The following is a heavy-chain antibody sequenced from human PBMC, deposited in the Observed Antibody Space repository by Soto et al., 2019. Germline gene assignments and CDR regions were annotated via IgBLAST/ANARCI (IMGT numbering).Heavy chain of an antibody. V-gene: IGHV1-69*14. Sequence: QVQLVQSGAEVKKPGSSVKVSCKASGGTFSSYAISWVRQAPGQGLQWMGGIIPIFGTANYAQKFQGRVTIDADRSRXTAYMELSSLRSEDTAVYYCARARGEYSSSNAMDVWGQGTTVTVSS. CDR3: ARARGEYSSSNAMDV. CDR1: GGTFSSYA. J-gene: IGHJ6*02. D-gene: IGHD6-6*01. CDR2: IIPIFGTA.